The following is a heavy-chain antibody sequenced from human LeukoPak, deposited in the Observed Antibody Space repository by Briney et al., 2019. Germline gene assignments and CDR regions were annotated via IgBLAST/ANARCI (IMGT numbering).Heavy chain of an antibody. CDR3: ARGEYYYDSSGYYYGVPCFDY. CDR1: GGSISRGGYS. CDR2: IYHSGST. V-gene: IGHV4-30-2*01. J-gene: IGHJ4*02. D-gene: IGHD3-22*01. Sequence: SQTLSLTCAVSGGSISRGGYSWSWIRQPPGKGLEWIGYIYHSGSTYYNPSLKSRVTISVDRSKNQFSLKLSSVTAADTAVYYCARGEYYYDSSGYYYGVPCFDYWGQGTLVTVSS.